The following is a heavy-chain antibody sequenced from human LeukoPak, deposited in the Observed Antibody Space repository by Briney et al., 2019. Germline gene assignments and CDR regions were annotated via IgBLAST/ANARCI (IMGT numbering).Heavy chain of an antibody. CDR1: GGSFSGYY. Sequence: PSATLSLTCAVYGGSFSGYYWSWIRQPPGKGLEWIGEINHSGSTNYNPSLKSRVTISVDTSKNQFSLKLSSVTAADTAVYYCARRTYYYGSGSYYRGDYWGQGTLVTVSS. CDR2: INHSGST. CDR3: ARRTYYYGSGSYYRGDY. J-gene: IGHJ4*02. V-gene: IGHV4-34*01. D-gene: IGHD3-10*01.